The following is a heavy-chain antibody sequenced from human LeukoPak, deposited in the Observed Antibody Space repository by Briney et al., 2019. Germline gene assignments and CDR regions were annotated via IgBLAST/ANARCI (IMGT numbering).Heavy chain of an antibody. CDR1: GFTFSSYS. CDR3: PTASFQRWLQLAGA. V-gene: IGHV3-21*01. CDR2: ISSSSSSR. D-gene: IGHD5-24*01. Sequence: GSLRLSCAASGFTFSSYSMNWVRQAPGKGLEWVSSISSSSSSRYYADSVKGRFTISRDNAKNSLYLQRNSRRAEDTAVYYCPTASFQRWLQLAGAWGHGTLVTASP. J-gene: IGHJ5*01.